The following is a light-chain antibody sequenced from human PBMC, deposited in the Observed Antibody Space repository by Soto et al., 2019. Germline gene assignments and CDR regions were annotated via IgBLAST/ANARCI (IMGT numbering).Light chain of an antibody. CDR2: EVS. V-gene: IGLV2-14*01. CDR1: SSDVGNNRY. Sequence: QSVMRQPASVSGSPGNSITISCTGTSSDVGNNRYVSWYQQHPGKAPKLMIFEVSDRPSGISNRFSGSKSGNTASLTISGLQSEEEADSYCSSYATSNTIVFGTGTKVTVL. J-gene: IGLJ1*01. CDR3: SSYATSNTIV.